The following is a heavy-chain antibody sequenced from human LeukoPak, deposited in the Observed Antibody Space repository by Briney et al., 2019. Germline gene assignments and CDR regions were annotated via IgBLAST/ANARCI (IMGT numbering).Heavy chain of an antibody. Sequence: GGSLILSCAASGFTVSSNHMSWVRQAPGKGLECISIIYTAGGTYYADSVKGRFTISRDNAKNTLYLQMNSLRAEDAAVYYCARLRFGESQNDYWGQGTLVTVSS. J-gene: IGHJ4*02. V-gene: IGHV3-66*01. CDR3: ARLRFGESQNDY. D-gene: IGHD3-10*01. CDR1: GFTVSSNH. CDR2: IYTAGGT.